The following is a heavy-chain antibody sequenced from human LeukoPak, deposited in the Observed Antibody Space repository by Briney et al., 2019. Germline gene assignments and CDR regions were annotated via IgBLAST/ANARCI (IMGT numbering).Heavy chain of an antibody. CDR3: AKELDTMFFDY. CDR2: AGWASGTT. Sequence: GGSLRLSCATSGFTFDRYTIHWVRQAPGKGLEWVSLAGWASGTTYYSDSVRGRFTISRDSGKNSVYLQMNSLTTDDTAFYFCAKELDTMFFDYWGQGALVTVSS. V-gene: IGHV3-43*01. CDR1: GFTFDRYT. D-gene: IGHD3-10*02. J-gene: IGHJ4*02.